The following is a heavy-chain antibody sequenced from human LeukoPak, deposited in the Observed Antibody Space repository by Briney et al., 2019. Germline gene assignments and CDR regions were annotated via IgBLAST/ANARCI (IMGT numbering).Heavy chain of an antibody. CDR3: ARVTMIVVVNWFDP. Sequence: GSLRLSCAASGFTFSDYYMSWIRQPPGKGLEWIGEINHSGSTNYNPSLKSRVTISVDTSKNQFSLKLSSVTAADTAVYYCARVTMIVVVNWFDPWGQGTLVAVSS. CDR1: GFTFSDYY. CDR2: INHSGST. J-gene: IGHJ5*02. V-gene: IGHV4-34*01. D-gene: IGHD3-22*01.